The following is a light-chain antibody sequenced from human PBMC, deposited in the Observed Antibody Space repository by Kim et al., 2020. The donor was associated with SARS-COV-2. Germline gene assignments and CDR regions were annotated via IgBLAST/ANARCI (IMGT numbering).Light chain of an antibody. J-gene: IGKJ4*01. CDR1: QSISGW. CDR2: KAS. Sequence: IQMTQSPSTLSASVGDRITNTCRASQSISGWLAWYQQKPGKAPKLLIYKASSLESGVPSRFSGSGSETEFTLTISSLQPDDFATYYCQQCNSYPLTFGGGTKVDIK. V-gene: IGKV1-5*03. CDR3: QQCNSYPLT.